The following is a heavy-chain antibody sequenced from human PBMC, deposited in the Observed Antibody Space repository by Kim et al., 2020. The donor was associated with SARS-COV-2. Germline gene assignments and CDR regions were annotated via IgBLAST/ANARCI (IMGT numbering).Heavy chain of an antibody. J-gene: IGHJ6*02. D-gene: IGHD3-22*01. V-gene: IGHV3-7*01. CDR3: ARESYYDSSGYYSPYYYYGMDV. CDR1: GFTFSSYW. Sequence: GGSLRLSCAASGFTFSSYWMSWVRQAPGKGLEWVANIKQDGSEKYYVDSVKGRFTISRDNAKNSLYLQMNSLRAEDTAVYYCARESYYDSSGYYSPYYYYGMDVWGQGTTVTVSS. CDR2: IKQDGSEK.